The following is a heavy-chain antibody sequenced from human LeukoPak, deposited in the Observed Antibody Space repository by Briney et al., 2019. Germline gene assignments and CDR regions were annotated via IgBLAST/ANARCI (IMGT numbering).Heavy chain of an antibody. V-gene: IGHV4-61*03. CDR1: GGSVSSASND. Sequence: SETLSLTCSVSGGSVSSASNDWSWIRQPPGKGLEWIGYISYSGSTDYNPSLKSRVSISLGTSKNHVSLKLNSVTAADTAVYYCARELGLGIEVWYFDLWGRGTRVTVSS. CDR2: ISYSGST. J-gene: IGHJ2*01. CDR3: ARELGLGIEVWYFDL. D-gene: IGHD7-27*01.